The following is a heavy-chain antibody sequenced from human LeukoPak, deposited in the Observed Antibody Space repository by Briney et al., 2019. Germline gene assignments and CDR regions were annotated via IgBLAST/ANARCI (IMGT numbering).Heavy chain of an antibody. D-gene: IGHD4-17*01. CDR2: FDPEDGET. CDR3: ATERLDYGDYVLYYAMDV. V-gene: IGHV1-24*01. Sequence: ASVKVSCKVSGYTLTELSMHWVRQAPGKGLEWMGGFDPEDGETIYAQKFQGRVTMTEDTSTDTAYMELSSLRSEDAAVYYCATERLDYGDYVLYYAMDVWGQGTTVTVSS. J-gene: IGHJ6*02. CDR1: GYTLTELS.